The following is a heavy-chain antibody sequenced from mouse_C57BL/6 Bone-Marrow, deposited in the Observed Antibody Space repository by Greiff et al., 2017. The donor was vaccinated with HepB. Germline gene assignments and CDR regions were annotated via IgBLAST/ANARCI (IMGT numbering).Heavy chain of an antibody. V-gene: IGHV8-8*01. D-gene: IGHD1-1*01. CDR1: GFSLSTFGMG. CDR3: ARIALYGSPNYYAMDY. CDR2: IWWDDDK. Sequence: QVTLKVSGPGILQPSQTLSLTCSFSGFSLSTFGMGVGWIRQPSGKGLEWLAHIWWDDDKYYNPALKSRLTISKDTSKNQVFLKIANVDTADTATYYCARIALYGSPNYYAMDYWGQGTSVTVSS. J-gene: IGHJ4*01.